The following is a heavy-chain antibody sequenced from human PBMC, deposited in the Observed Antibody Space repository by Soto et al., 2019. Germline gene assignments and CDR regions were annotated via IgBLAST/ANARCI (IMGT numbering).Heavy chain of an antibody. CDR2: INPNAGST. CDR3: ARGLTTGGY. V-gene: IGHV1-46*03. Sequence: QVQLVQPGAEVKKPGASVRLSCKASGYTLTSFYIHWVRQAPGQGLEWMGIINPNAGSTNYAHNFQRTVIMPRETTTSTVYRNLSSLRAEDTAMYYCARGLTTGGYWGKGTLVTVSS. CDR1: GYTLTSFY. J-gene: IGHJ4*02.